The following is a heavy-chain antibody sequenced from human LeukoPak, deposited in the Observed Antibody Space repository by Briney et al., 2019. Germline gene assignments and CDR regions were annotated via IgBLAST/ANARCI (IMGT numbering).Heavy chain of an antibody. D-gene: IGHD4-11*01. CDR3: AKLSDYRNDY. J-gene: IGHJ4*02. CDR1: GFTFSTYS. Sequence: GGSLRLSCAASGFTFSTYSMNWVRQAPGKGLEWVSYISDSSRKIYYADSVKGRFTISRDNAKNTLYLQMNSLRAEDTAVYYCAKLSDYRNDYWGQGTLVTVSS. V-gene: IGHV3-48*01. CDR2: ISDSSRKI.